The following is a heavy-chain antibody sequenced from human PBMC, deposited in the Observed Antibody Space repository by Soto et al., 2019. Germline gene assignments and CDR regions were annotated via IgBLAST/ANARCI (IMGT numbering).Heavy chain of an antibody. Sequence: PGGSLRLSCAASGGTFSSYAMSWVRQAPGKGLEWVAVISYDGSNKYYADSVKGRFTISRDNSKNTLYLQMNSLRAEDTAVYYCARGDGPSYGYFGYWGQGTLVTVSS. CDR1: GGTFSSYA. CDR3: ARGDGPSYGYFGY. D-gene: IGHD6-13*01. J-gene: IGHJ4*02. V-gene: IGHV3-30-3*01. CDR2: ISYDGSNK.